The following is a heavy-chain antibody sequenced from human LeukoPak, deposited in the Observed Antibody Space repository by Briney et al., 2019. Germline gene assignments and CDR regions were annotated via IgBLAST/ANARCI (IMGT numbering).Heavy chain of an antibody. V-gene: IGHV4-34*01. J-gene: IGHJ4*02. CDR2: INHSGST. Sequence: SETLSLTCAVYGGSFSGYYWSWIRQPPGKGLEWIGEINHSGSTNYNPSLKSRVTISVDTSKNQFSLKLSSVTAADTAVYYCARYSGWYDYWGQGTLVTVSS. D-gene: IGHD6-19*01. CDR1: GGSFSGYY. CDR3: ARYSGWYDY.